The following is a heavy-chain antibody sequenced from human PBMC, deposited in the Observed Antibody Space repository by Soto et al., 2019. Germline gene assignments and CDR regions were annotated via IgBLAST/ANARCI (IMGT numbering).Heavy chain of an antibody. Sequence: GGSLRLSCAASGFTFSSYAMHWVRQAPGKGLEWVAVISYDGSNKYYADSVKGRFTIYRDNSKNTLYLQMNSLRAEDTAVYYCARDPDYYDSSGYYDYWGQGTLVTVSS. CDR1: GFTFSSYA. CDR3: ARDPDYYDSSGYYDY. J-gene: IGHJ4*02. CDR2: ISYDGSNK. D-gene: IGHD3-22*01. V-gene: IGHV3-30-3*01.